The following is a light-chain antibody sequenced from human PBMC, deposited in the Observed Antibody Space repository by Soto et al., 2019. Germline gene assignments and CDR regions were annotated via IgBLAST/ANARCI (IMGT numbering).Light chain of an antibody. CDR1: QDIATY. CDR3: QQYDNLSPTWT. V-gene: IGKV1-33*01. Sequence: DIQMARSPSSLSASVGNRVTINCQAIQDIATYLNWYQQKPGKAPNLLIYDASNLETGVPSRFSGGGSGTHFTFTISNLQPEDIATYYCQQYDNLSPTWTFGQGTEVDIK. J-gene: IGKJ1*01. CDR2: DAS.